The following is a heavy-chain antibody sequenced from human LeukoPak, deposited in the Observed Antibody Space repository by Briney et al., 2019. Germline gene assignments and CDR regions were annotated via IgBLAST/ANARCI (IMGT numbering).Heavy chain of an antibody. CDR2: MNPNSGNT. D-gene: IGHD2-21*02. Sequence: ASVKVSCKASGYTFTSYDINWVRQATGQGLEWMGWMNPNSGNTGYAQKFQGRVTTTRNTSISTAYMELSSLRSEDTAVYYCARAFEAYCGGDCYSDYWGQGTLVTVSS. CDR3: ARAFEAYCGGDCYSDY. J-gene: IGHJ4*02. CDR1: GYTFTSYD. V-gene: IGHV1-8*03.